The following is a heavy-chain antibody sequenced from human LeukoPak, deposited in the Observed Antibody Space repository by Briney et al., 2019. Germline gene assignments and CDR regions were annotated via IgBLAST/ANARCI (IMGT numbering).Heavy chain of an antibody. CDR3: AKDLGGLDY. J-gene: IGHJ4*02. D-gene: IGHD3-16*01. CDR1: GFTFGSYW. CDR2: IKQDGSEK. Sequence: GGSLRLSCAASGFTFGSYWMSWVRQAPGKGLEWVANIKQDGSEKYYVDSVKGRFTISRDNAENSLSLQMNSLRAEDTAVYYCAKDLGGLDYWGQGTLVTVSS. V-gene: IGHV3-7*01.